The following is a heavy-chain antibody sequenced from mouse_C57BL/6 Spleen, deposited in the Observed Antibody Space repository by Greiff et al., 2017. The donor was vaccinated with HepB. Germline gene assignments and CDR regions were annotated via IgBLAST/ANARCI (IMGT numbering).Heavy chain of an antibody. V-gene: IGHV1-80*01. CDR2: IYPGDGDT. J-gene: IGHJ4*01. CDR3: ARSRGASNYDAMDY. CDR1: GYAFSSYW. D-gene: IGHD2-5*01. Sequence: QVQLKESGAELVKPGASVKISCKASGYAFSSYWMNWVKQRPGKGLGWFGQIYPGDGDTNYNGKFKGKATLTADKSSTTAYMQLSSLTSEDSAVYFCARSRGASNYDAMDYWGQGTSVTVSS.